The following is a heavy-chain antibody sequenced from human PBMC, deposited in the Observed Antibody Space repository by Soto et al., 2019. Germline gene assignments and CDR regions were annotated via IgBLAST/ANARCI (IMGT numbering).Heavy chain of an antibody. CDR2: IRSKAYGGTT. CDR1: GFTFGDYA. Sequence: SLRLSCTASGFTFGDYAMSWFRQAPGKGLEWVGFIRSKAYGGTTEYAASVKGRFTISRDDSKSIAYLQMNSLKTEDTAVYYCTRFDQWFRETLSRIHYSGQGTLVTVAS. J-gene: IGHJ4*02. CDR3: TRFDQWFRETLSRIHY. V-gene: IGHV3-49*03. D-gene: IGHD3-10*01.